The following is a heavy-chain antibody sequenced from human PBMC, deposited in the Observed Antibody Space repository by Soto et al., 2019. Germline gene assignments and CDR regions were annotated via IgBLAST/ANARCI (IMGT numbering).Heavy chain of an antibody. V-gene: IGHV4-59*08. CDR1: GGSISSYY. J-gene: IGHJ4*02. Sequence: SETLSLTCTVSGGSISSYYWSWIRQPPGKGLEWIGYIYYRGSTNYNPSLKGRVTISVDTSKNQFSLKLSSVTAADTAVYYCARRVQRTFDYWGQGTLVTVSS. D-gene: IGHD6-6*01. CDR3: ARRVQRTFDY. CDR2: IYYRGST.